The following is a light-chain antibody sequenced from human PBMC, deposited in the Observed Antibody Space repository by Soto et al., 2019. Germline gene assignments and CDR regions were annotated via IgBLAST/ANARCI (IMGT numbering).Light chain of an antibody. J-gene: IGLJ1*01. CDR1: SSDVGGYNY. Sequence: QSALAQPRSVSGSPGQSVAISCTGTSSDVGGYNYVSWYQQHPGKAPKLMIYDVTKRPSGVPDRFSGSSSGNTASLTISGLQAEDEADYFCCSYAGSYSYVFGNGTKVTVL. CDR2: DVT. CDR3: CSYAGSYSYV. V-gene: IGLV2-11*01.